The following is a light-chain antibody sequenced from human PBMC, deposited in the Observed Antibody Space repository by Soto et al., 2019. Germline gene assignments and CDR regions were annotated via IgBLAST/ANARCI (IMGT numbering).Light chain of an antibody. Sequence: SYELTQPLSVSVALGQTARITCGGNNIGSKNVHWYQQKPGQAPVLVICRDSSRPSGIPERFSGSNSGNTATLTITRAQDGDEADYYCQVWDSSTVVFGGGTKVTVL. CDR2: RDS. V-gene: IGLV3-9*01. J-gene: IGLJ2*01. CDR3: QVWDSSTVV. CDR1: NIGSKN.